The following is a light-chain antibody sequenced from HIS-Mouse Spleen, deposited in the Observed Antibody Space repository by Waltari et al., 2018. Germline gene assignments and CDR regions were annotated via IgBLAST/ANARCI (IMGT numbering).Light chain of an antibody. J-gene: IGLJ3*02. CDR2: EGS. CDR3: CSYAGSRV. V-gene: IGLV2-23*01. CDR1: SSDVGSYNF. Sequence: QSALTQPASVSGSPGQSITISCTGTSSDVGSYNFVSWYQQPPGKAPKLMIYEGSKRPSGVSNRFSGSKSGNTASLTISGLQAEDEADYYCCSYAGSRVFGGGTKLTVL.